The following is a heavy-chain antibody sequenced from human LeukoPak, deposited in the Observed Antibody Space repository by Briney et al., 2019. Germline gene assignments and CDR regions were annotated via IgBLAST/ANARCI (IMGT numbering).Heavy chain of an antibody. V-gene: IGHV1-18*01. J-gene: IGHJ4*02. CDR1: GYTFTSYG. D-gene: IGHD3-22*01. Sequence: ASVKVSCKASGYTFTSYGISWVRQAPGQGLEWMGWISAYNANTNYAQKLQGRVTMTTDTSTSTAYMYLSRLRSDDTAVYYCARGGSGYYFDYWGQGTLVTVSS. CDR2: ISAYNANT. CDR3: ARGGSGYYFDY.